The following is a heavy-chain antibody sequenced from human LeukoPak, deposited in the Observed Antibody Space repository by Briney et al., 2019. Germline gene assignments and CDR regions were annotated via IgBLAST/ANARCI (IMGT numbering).Heavy chain of an antibody. V-gene: IGHV3-74*01. Sequence: PGGSLRLSCVASGFTFSNYWMHWVRQDPRKGLVWVSRINGDGRNINYADSVRGRFTISRDNAKNTLYLQMNTLRVEDTAVYYCAKDTGSPADAITMEDNAFDIWGQGTMVTVSS. CDR3: AKDTGSPADAITMEDNAFDI. CDR1: GFTFSNYW. CDR2: INGDGRNI. J-gene: IGHJ3*02. D-gene: IGHD3-3*01.